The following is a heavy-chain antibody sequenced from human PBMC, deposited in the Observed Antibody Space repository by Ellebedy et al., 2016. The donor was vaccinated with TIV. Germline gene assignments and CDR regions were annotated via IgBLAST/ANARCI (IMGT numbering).Heavy chain of an antibody. CDR3: VRAIGTSSSY. J-gene: IGHJ4*02. CDR2: IKQDGSEK. CDR1: GFTFSAYW. Sequence: GGSLRLXXAASGFTFSAYWMHWVRQAPGKGLEWVANIKQDGSEKYYVGSVKGRFTISRDNAKNSLYLQMNSLRAEDTAVYYCVRAIGTSSSYWGQGTLVTVSS. D-gene: IGHD6-6*01. V-gene: IGHV3-7*01.